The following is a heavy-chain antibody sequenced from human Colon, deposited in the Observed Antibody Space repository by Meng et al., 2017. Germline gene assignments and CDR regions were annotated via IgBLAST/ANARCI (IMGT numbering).Heavy chain of an antibody. J-gene: IGHJ3*01. CDR2: IKQGGSLK. Sequence: GGSLRLSCAGSGFSFSPYWMSWVRQAPGKGLEWVANIKQGGSLKYYVDSVKGRFIISRDNADHLLFLQMNSLRAEDTAVYYCARVGNYGSGKPGDAVDVWGQGTMVTVSS. V-gene: IGHV3-7*01. CDR1: GFSFSPYW. D-gene: IGHD3-10*01. CDR3: ARVGNYGSGKPGDAVDV.